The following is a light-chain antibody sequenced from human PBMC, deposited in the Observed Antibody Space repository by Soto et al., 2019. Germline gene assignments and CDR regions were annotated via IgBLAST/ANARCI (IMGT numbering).Light chain of an antibody. CDR2: DAS. Sequence: EIVLTQSPVTVYLYPGERATLSCRARQRVSSYLAWYQQKPGQAPRLLIYDASNRATGLPVRFSGSGSGTDFTLTIGSLEPEDFAVHYCQQRRHCSPSFTYGQGTRRDIK. CDR3: QQRRHCSPSFT. J-gene: IGKJ5*01. CDR1: QRVSSY. V-gene: IGKV3-11*01.